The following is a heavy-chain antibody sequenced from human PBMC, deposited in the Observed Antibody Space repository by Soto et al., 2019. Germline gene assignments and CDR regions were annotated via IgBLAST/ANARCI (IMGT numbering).Heavy chain of an antibody. CDR1: GYTFTSYG. D-gene: IGHD1-26*01. J-gene: IGHJ4*02. CDR2: INPNSGGI. CDR3: AREWFGWSYFVDY. V-gene: IGHV1-2*02. Sequence: GASVKVSCKASGYTFTSYGISWVRQAPGQGLEWMGWINPNSGGINYAQKFQGRVTMTRRKLMSTAYVRLNRLRSEATAMYHWAREWFGWSYFVDYWGQVTLVT.